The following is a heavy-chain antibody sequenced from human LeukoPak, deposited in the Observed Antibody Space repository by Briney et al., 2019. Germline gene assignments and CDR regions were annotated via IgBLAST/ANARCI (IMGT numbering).Heavy chain of an antibody. CDR2: ISAYNGNT. J-gene: IGHJ4*02. CDR3: ARGTPGDPTAPFDY. CDR1: GYTFTSYG. Sequence: ASVKVSCKASGYTFTSYGIRWVRQAPGQGLEWMGWISAYNGNTNYAQKLQGRVTMTTDTSTSTAYMELRSLRSDDTAVYYCARGTPGDPTAPFDYWGQGTLVTVSS. D-gene: IGHD7-27*01. V-gene: IGHV1-18*01.